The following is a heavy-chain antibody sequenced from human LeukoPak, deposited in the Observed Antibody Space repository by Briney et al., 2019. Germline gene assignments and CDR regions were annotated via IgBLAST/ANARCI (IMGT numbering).Heavy chain of an antibody. CDR1: GASISSYY. CDR2: IYYSGST. J-gene: IGHJ4*02. D-gene: IGHD1-26*01. CDR3: TRGVASGSYNY. Sequence: SETLSLTCTVSGASISSYYWHWIRQPPGKGLEWIGYIYYSGSTNYNPSLKNRVTISVDTSKNQFSLKLRSVTAADTAVYFCTRGVASGSYNYWGQGTLVTVSS. V-gene: IGHV4-59*01.